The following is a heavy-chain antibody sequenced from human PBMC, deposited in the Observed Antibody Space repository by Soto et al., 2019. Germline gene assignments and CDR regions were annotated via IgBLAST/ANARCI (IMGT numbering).Heavy chain of an antibody. CDR3: AREGRHFDY. V-gene: IGHV1-69*06. CDR1: GGTFSSYA. CDR2: INPIFGTP. Sequence: SVKVSCKASGGTFSSYAISWVRQAPGQGLEWMGGINPIFGTPHYAQTYQGRVTLTADTFTNTAYMEFTRLTSDDTAVYFCAREGRHFDYWGQGTLVTVSS. J-gene: IGHJ4*02.